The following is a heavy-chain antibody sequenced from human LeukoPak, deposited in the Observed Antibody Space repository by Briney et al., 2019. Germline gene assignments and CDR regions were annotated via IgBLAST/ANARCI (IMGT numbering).Heavy chain of an antibody. V-gene: IGHV3-30-3*01. J-gene: IGHJ6*04. CDR2: ISYDGSNK. Sequence: GGSLRLSCAASGFTFSSYAMHWVRQAPGKGLEWVAVISYDGSNKYYADSVKGRFTISRDNSKNTLYLQMNSLRAEDTAVYYCARDDNYYDSKDVWGKGTTVTVSS. CDR3: ARDDNYYDSKDV. D-gene: IGHD3-22*01. CDR1: GFTFSSYA.